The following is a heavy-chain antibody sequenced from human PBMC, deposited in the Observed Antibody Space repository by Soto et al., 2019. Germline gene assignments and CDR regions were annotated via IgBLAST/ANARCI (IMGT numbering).Heavy chain of an antibody. CDR1: VFIFSNYA. D-gene: IGHD2-8*01. J-gene: IGHJ4*02. CDR3: ANWVEGTMVYFDY. Sequence: GSLRLSGAASVFIFSNYAMSWVRQAPGKGLEWVSAISGSGDRTYYADSVKGRFTISRDNSKSTLYLQMNSLRADDTAVYYCANWVEGTMVYFDYWGLGTLVTVSS. CDR2: ISGSGDRT. V-gene: IGHV3-23*01.